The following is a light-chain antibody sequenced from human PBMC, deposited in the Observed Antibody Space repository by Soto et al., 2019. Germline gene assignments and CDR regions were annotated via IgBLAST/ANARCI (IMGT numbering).Light chain of an antibody. CDR3: SSYTSSSTYV. CDR2: EVS. V-gene: IGLV2-14*01. J-gene: IGLJ1*01. CDR1: SSDVGGYNY. Sequence: QSVLTQPASVSGSPGQSITISCTGTSSDVGGYNYVSWYQQHPGKAPKLMIYEVSNRPSGVSIRFSGSKLGNMASLTISGLQAEDEADYYCSSYTSSSTYVSGTGTKVTVL.